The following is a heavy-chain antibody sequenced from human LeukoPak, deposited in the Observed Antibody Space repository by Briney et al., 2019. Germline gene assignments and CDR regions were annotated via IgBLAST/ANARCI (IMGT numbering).Heavy chain of an antibody. J-gene: IGHJ4*02. CDR2: IYYSGST. CDR3: ARQSAVVTEPYYFDY. D-gene: IGHD2-21*02. CDR1: GGSISSGAYY. V-gene: IGHV4-30-4*08. Sequence: SETLSLTCTVSGGSISSGAYYWTWIRQHPGEGLGWIGYIYYSGSTYYNPSLKSRVTISVDTSKNQFSLKLSSVTAADTAVYYCARQSAVVTEPYYFDYWGQGTLVTVSS.